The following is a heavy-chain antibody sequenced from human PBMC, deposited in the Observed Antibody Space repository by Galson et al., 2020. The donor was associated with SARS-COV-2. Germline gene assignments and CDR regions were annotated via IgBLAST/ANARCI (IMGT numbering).Heavy chain of an antibody. CDR2: IPHDGSNA. V-gene: IGHV3-30*02. Sequence: GGSLRLSCAASGFSFNTYGMHWVRQAPGKGLQWVAFIPHDGSNAYYGDSVKGRFTISRDNSKNTLFLQMNSLRGEDTSVYFCVTGQPWDVDWVPSDSWGQGSLVTVSS. CDR3: VTGQPWDVDWVPSDS. J-gene: IGHJ4*02. CDR1: GFSFNTYG. D-gene: IGHD3-9*01.